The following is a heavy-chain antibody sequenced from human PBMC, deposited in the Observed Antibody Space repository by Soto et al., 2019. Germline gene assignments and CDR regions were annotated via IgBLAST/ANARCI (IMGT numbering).Heavy chain of an antibody. D-gene: IGHD3-10*01. Sequence: GASVKVSCTASGGTFSSYAISWVRQAPGQGLEWMGRIIPILGIANYAQKFQGRVTITADKSTSTAYMELSSLRSEDTAVYYCARDITMVRGVIPAEAFDIWGQGTMVTVSS. J-gene: IGHJ3*02. CDR2: IIPILGIA. CDR3: ARDITMVRGVIPAEAFDI. V-gene: IGHV1-69*04. CDR1: GGTFSSYA.